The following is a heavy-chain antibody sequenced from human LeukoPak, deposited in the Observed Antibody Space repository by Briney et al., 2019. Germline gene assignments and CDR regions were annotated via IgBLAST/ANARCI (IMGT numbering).Heavy chain of an antibody. Sequence: PSETLSLTCTVSGGSVTTYYWSWIRQPAGKGLEWIGRIYTSGSTNYNPSLESRVTLSADTSKNQFSLKMSSVTAADTAVYYRARVYGSRAFDIWGQGTLVTVSS. J-gene: IGHJ3*02. D-gene: IGHD3-10*01. CDR1: GGSVTTYY. CDR2: IYTSGST. CDR3: ARVYGSRAFDI. V-gene: IGHV4-4*07.